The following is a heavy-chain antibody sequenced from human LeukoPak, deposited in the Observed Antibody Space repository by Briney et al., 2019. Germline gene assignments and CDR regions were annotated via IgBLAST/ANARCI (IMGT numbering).Heavy chain of an antibody. Sequence: PGGSLRLSCAASGFTFSSYAMHWVRQAPGKGLEWVAVISYDGSNKYYADSVKGRFTISRDNSKNTLYLQMNSLRAEDTAVYYCARDHTADSRSYSDAFDIWGQGIMVTVSS. D-gene: IGHD1-26*01. CDR3: ARDHTADSRSYSDAFDI. V-gene: IGHV3-30*04. CDR2: ISYDGSNK. J-gene: IGHJ3*02. CDR1: GFTFSSYA.